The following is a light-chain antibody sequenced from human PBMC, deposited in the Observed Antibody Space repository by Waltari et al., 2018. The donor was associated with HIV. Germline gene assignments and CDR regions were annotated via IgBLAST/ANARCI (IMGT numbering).Light chain of an antibody. Sequence: EIALTQSPGTLSLSPGERATLSCRASQSVGSSYSAWYQQKPGQAPRLLIYGASTRATGIPDRFSGSGSGTDFTLTISRLEPEDFAVYYCQQYGSARRLTFGGGTKVEIK. J-gene: IGKJ4*01. CDR2: GAS. CDR3: QQYGSARRLT. V-gene: IGKV3-20*01. CDR1: QSVGSSY.